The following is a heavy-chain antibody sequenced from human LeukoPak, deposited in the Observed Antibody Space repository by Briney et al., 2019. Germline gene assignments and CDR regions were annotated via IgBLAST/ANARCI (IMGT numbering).Heavy chain of an antibody. D-gene: IGHD4-17*01. CDR2: INPNSGGT. V-gene: IGHV1-2*02. CDR3: ATDYGDYESGY. CDR1: GYTFTDYY. Sequence: GASVKVSCKASGYTFTDYYMHWVRQAPGQGLEWMGWINPNSGGTDYAQKFQGRVTMTRDTSISTVYMELSRLRSDDTAVYYRATDYGDYESGYWGQGTLVTVSS. J-gene: IGHJ4*02.